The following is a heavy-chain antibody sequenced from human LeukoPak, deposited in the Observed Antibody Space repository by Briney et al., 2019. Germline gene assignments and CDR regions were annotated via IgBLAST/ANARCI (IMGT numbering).Heavy chain of an antibody. CDR2: ISGSGRTI. CDR3: ARMWFGELH. Sequence: GGSLRPSCAASGFSFSTYSMNWVRQAPGKGLEWVSYISGSGRTIYYADSVRGRFTISRDNAKNSLSLQMNSLRDEDTAVYYCARMWFGELHWGQGTLVTVSS. J-gene: IGHJ4*02. V-gene: IGHV3-48*02. CDR1: GFSFSTYS. D-gene: IGHD3-10*01.